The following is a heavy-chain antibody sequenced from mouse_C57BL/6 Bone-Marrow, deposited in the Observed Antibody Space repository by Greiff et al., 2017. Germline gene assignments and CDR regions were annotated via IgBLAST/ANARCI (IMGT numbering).Heavy chain of an antibody. CDR2: ISGGGGNT. D-gene: IGHD2-3*01. CDR1: GFTFSSYT. CDR3: ARLGWLLRAPWFAY. V-gene: IGHV5-9*01. J-gene: IGHJ3*01. Sequence: VQLKESGGGLVKPGGSLKLSCAASGFTFSSYTMSWVRQTPEKRLEWVATISGGGGNTYYPDRVKGRFTISRDNAKNPLYLQMSSLRSEDTALYYCARLGWLLRAPWFAYWGQGTLVTVSA.